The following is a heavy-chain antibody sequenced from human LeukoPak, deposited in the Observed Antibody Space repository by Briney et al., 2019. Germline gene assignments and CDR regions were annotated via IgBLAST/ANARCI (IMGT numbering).Heavy chain of an antibody. CDR3: ARGLLYDFWSGPHFDY. CDR1: GGSISSSSYY. J-gene: IGHJ4*02. Sequence: PSETLSLTCTVSGGSISSSSYYWGWIRQPPGKGLEWIGSIYYSGSTYYNPSLKSRVTISVDTSKNQFSLKLSSVTAADTAVYYCARGLLYDFWSGPHFDYWGQGTLVTVSS. D-gene: IGHD3-3*01. V-gene: IGHV4-39*07. CDR2: IYYSGST.